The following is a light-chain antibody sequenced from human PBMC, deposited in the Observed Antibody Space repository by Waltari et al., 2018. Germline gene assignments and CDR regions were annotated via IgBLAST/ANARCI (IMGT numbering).Light chain of an antibody. CDR3: QQRSTWPILT. CDR2: DAS. CDR1: QSVSSY. Sequence: EIVLTQSPATLSLSPGERATLSCRASQSVSSYLGWYQQKPGQAPRLLIYDASTRATGVPGRCSGSGSWTDFTLTINSLEPEDFAIYYCQQRSTWPILTFGGGTKVEIK. J-gene: IGKJ4*01. V-gene: IGKV3-11*01.